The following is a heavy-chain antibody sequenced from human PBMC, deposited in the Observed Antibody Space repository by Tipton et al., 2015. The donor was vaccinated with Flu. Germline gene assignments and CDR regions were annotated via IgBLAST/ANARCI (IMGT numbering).Heavy chain of an antibody. CDR1: GDSISSYY. CDR3: ARGPCSGGNCYVKGAFDI. J-gene: IGHJ3*02. V-gene: IGHV4-4*07. Sequence: LRLSCTVSGDSISSYYWSWIRQPAGKGLEWLGRIYTSGSTNYNPSLKSRVTMSGDTSKNQFSLKLRSVTAADTAVYYCARGPCSGGNCYVKGAFDIWGQGTMVTVSS. CDR2: IYTSGST. D-gene: IGHD2-15*01.